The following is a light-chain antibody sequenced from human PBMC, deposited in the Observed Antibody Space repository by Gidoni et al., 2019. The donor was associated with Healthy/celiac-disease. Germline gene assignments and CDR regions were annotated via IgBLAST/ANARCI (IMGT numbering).Light chain of an antibody. CDR1: SSDVGGYNY. V-gene: IGLV2-14*01. Sequence: QSALTQPASVSGSPGQSLTISCTGTSSDVGGYNYVSWYQQHPGKAPKLMIYEVSTRPSGVSNRFSGSKSGITASLTISGLQAEDEADYYCSSYTGSSTLAVFGGGTKLTVL. CDR3: SSYTGSSTLAV. CDR2: EVS. J-gene: IGLJ2*01.